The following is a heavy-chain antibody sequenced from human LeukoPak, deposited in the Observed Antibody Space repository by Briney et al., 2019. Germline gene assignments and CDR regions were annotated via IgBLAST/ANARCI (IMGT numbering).Heavy chain of an antibody. J-gene: IGHJ3*02. D-gene: IGHD3-22*01. CDR3: ARDSPFNYYDSSGYYLGDAFDI. CDR1: GFTFSSYA. Sequence: PGGSLRLSCAASGFTFSSYAMHWVRQAPGKGLEWVAVISYDGSNKYYADSVKGRFTISRDNSKNTLYLQMNSLRAEDTAVYYCARDSPFNYYDSSGYYLGDAFDIWGQGTMVTVSS. V-gene: IGHV3-30-3*01. CDR2: ISYDGSNK.